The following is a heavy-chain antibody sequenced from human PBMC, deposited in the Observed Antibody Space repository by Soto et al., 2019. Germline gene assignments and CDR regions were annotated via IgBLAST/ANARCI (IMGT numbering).Heavy chain of an antibody. CDR1: VCTFTSNS. CDR3: ANPYSSSWWDY. CDR2: INPSGGST. Sequence: SVKVSSKASVCTFTSNSILWRRQAPGQGHEWMGIINPSGGSTSYAQKFQGRVTMTRDTSTSTVYMKLSSLRSENTAVYYYANPYSSSWWDYWG. V-gene: IGHV1-46*01. J-gene: IGHJ4*01. D-gene: IGHD6-13*01.